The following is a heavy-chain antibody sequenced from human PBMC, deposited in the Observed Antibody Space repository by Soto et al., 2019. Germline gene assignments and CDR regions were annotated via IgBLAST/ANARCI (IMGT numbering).Heavy chain of an antibody. CDR2: IRTKGKNYAT. J-gene: IGHJ4*02. V-gene: IGHV3-73*01. CDR3: TGSSSGY. D-gene: IGHD6-6*01. CDR1: GLTFSGSA. Sequence: EVQLVESGGGLVQPGGSLKLSCAASGLTFSGSAMHWVRQASGKGLEWVGRIRTKGKNYATAYAVSVEGRFTMSRDDSKNTAYLAMNSLKTEDTAGYYCTGSSSGYWGRGTLVTVSS.